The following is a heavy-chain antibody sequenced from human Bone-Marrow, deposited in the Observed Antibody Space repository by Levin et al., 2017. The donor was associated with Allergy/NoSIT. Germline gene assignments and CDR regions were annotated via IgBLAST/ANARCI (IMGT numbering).Heavy chain of an antibody. Sequence: QAGGSLRLSCAASEITFSNCAVTWVRRAPGKGLEWVSTISGSGGNTYYADSVKGRFTISRDNSESTLFLQMNNLRVEDTAVYYCAKDVWRRSSGWTTGAFDVWGRGTVVTVSS. CDR1: EITFSNCA. V-gene: IGHV3-23*01. CDR2: ISGSGGNT. D-gene: IGHD6-19*01. J-gene: IGHJ3*01. CDR3: AKDVWRRSSGWTTGAFDV.